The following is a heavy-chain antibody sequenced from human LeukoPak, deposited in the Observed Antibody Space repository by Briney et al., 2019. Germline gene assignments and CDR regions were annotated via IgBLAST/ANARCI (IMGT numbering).Heavy chain of an antibody. J-gene: IGHJ4*02. CDR1: GFTFSSYA. Sequence: PGGSLRLSCAASGFTFSSYAMSWVRQAPGKGLEWVSAISGSGGSTYYADSVKGRFTISRDNSKNTLYLQMNSLRAEDTAVYYCAKAWMLTMIVVDLFDYWGQGTLVTVSS. CDR3: AKAWMLTMIVVDLFDY. CDR2: ISGSGGST. V-gene: IGHV3-23*01. D-gene: IGHD3-22*01.